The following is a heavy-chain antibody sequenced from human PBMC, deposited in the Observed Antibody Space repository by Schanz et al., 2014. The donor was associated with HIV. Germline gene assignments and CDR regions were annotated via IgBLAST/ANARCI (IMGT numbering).Heavy chain of an antibody. CDR3: VKGERIGYRIEVTGPTFDY. CDR2: ISHDGTNK. D-gene: IGHD3-22*01. CDR1: GFTFSDYS. V-gene: IGHV3-30-3*01. J-gene: IGHJ4*02. Sequence: QVQLGQSGGGVVQPGRSLRLSCAASGFTFSDYSMHWVRQAPGKALEWVAVISHDGTNKFYAGSVKDRFTISRDNAKNTLYVQIRSLRNEDTAVYYCVKGERIGYRIEVTGPTFDYWGQETLVTVSS.